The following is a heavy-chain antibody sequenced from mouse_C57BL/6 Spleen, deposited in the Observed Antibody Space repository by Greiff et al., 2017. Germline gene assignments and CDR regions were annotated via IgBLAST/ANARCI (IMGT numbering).Heavy chain of an antibody. Sequence: QVQLQQSGAELARPGASVKLSCKASGYTFTSYGISWVKQRTGQGLEWIGEIYPRSGNTYYNEKFKGKATLTADKSSSTAYMELRSLTSEDSAVYFCARSDYYGYYDDWFAYWGQGTLVTVSA. CDR3: ARSDYYGYYDDWFAY. D-gene: IGHD2-3*01. CDR2: IYPRSGNT. J-gene: IGHJ3*01. CDR1: GYTFTSYG. V-gene: IGHV1-81*01.